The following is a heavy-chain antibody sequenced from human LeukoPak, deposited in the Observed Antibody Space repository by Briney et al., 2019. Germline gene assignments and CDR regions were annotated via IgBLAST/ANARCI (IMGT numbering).Heavy chain of an antibody. V-gene: IGHV3-15*01. CDR1: GFTFNNAW. CDR2: IKSKTDGETR. Sequence: PGGSLRLSCAASGFTFNNAWMNWARQAPGKGLEWVGRIKSKTDGETRDYAAPVKGRFTISRDDSKNTLYLQMNSLKTEDTAMYYCATDYGDYLFDSWGQGTLVTVSS. D-gene: IGHD4-17*01. J-gene: IGHJ4*02. CDR3: ATDYGDYLFDS.